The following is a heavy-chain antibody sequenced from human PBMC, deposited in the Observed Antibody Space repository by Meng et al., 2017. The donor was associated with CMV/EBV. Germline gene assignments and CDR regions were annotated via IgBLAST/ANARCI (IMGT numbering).Heavy chain of an antibody. CDR2: IYHSGST. V-gene: IGHV4-4*02. CDR1: GGSISSSNW. D-gene: IGHD3-10*01. CDR3: ARERGMVRAALAV. J-gene: IGHJ6*02. Sequence: SETLSLTCAVPGGSISSSNWWSWVRQPPGKGLEWIGEIYHSGSTNYNPSLKSRVTISVDKSKNQFSLKLSSVTAADTAVYYCARERGMVRAALAVWGQGTTVTVSS.